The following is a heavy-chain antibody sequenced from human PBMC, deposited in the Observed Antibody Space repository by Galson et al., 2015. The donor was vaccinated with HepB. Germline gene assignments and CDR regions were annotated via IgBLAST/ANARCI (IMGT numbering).Heavy chain of an antibody. J-gene: IGHJ5*02. V-gene: IGHV3-7*01. Sequence: SLRLSCAASGFTFSRYGMQWVRQAPGKGLEWVASIKQDGSEKYYVDSVKGRFTISRDNAKNSLYLQMNSLRAEDTAVYYCARKTYYYASGIYGWFDPWGQGTLVTVSS. CDR2: IKQDGSEK. CDR1: GFTFSRYG. D-gene: IGHD3-10*01. CDR3: ARKTYYYASGIYGWFDP.